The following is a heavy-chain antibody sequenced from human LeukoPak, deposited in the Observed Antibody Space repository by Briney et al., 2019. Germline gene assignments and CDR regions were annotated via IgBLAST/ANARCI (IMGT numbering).Heavy chain of an antibody. CDR3: ARGYYDSSGYYGTYFQH. D-gene: IGHD3-22*01. V-gene: IGHV3-33*01. Sequence: GGSLRLSCAASGFTFSSYGMHWVRQAPGKGLEWVAVIWYDGSNKYYADSVKGRFTISRDNSKNTLYLQMNSLRAEDTAVYYCARGYYDSSGYYGTYFQHWGQGTLVTVSS. CDR2: IWYDGSNK. J-gene: IGHJ1*01. CDR1: GFTFSSYG.